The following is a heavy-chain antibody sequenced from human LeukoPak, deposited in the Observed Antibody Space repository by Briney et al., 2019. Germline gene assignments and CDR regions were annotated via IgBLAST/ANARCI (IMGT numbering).Heavy chain of an antibody. D-gene: IGHD1-7*01. CDR1: GFSLSTSGVG. V-gene: IGHV2-5*01. CDR2: MYWNDDK. CDR3: ARWSQPLELFDY. J-gene: IGHJ4*02. Sequence: SGPTLVKPTQTLTLTCAFSGFSLSTSGVGVGWIRQPPGKALEWLALMYWNDDKRYSPSLKSRLTITKDTSKNQVVLTMTNMDPVDTATYFCARWSQPLELFDYLGQGTLVTVPS.